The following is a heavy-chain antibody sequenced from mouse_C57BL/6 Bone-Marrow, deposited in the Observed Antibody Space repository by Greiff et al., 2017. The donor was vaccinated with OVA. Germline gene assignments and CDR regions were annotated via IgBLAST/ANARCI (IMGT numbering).Heavy chain of an antibody. D-gene: IGHD1-1*01. J-gene: IGHJ3*01. CDR2: IYPGDGDT. CDR1: GYAFSSYW. CDR3: ARWAYYYGSSYLFAY. Sequence: VQLQQSGAELVKPGASVKISCKASGYAFSSYWMNWVKQRPGKGLEWIGQIYPGDGDTNYNGKFKGKATLTADKSSSTAYMQLSSLTSEDSAVYFCARWAYYYGSSYLFAYWGQGTLVTVSA. V-gene: IGHV1-80*01.